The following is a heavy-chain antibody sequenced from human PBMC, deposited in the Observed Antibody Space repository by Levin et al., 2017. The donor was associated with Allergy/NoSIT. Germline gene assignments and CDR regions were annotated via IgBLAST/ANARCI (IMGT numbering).Heavy chain of an antibody. CDR3: ARQGDGYCSGATCQSGNWFDP. J-gene: IGHJ5*02. D-gene: IGHD2-15*01. CDR1: GGTFTSFA. V-gene: IGHV1-69*13. CDR2: IIPVFASA. Sequence: SVKVSCKASGGTFTSFAISWVRQAPGQGLEWMGGIIPVFASAKYAERFQGRVTITVDESTSTAYMELSSLRSEDTAVYYCARQGDGYCSGATCQSGNWFDPWGQGTLVTVSS.